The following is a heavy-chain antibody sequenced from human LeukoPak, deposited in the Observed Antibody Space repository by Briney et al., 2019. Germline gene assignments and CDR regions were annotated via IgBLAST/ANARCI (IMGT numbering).Heavy chain of an antibody. CDR3: ARAGLTYYYDSSGYYYLGY. Sequence: SQTLSLTCTVSGGSISSGSYYWSWIRQPAGKGLEWVGRIYTSGSTNYNPSLKSRVTISVDTSKNQFSLTLTSVTAADTAVYYCARAGLTYYYDSSGYYYLGYWGQGTPVTVSS. CDR1: GGSISSGSYY. V-gene: IGHV4-61*02. D-gene: IGHD3-22*01. J-gene: IGHJ4*02. CDR2: IYTSGST.